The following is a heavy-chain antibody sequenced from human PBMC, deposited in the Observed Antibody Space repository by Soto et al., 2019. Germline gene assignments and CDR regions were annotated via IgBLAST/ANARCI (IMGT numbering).Heavy chain of an antibody. Sequence: VQLLESGGGLVQPGGSLRLSCAASGFTFSSYAMTWVRQAPGKGLEWVSAISGSGTNRYYADSVKGRFTISRDNSKNTLYLQMNSLRAEDTAVYYCAKDRVDHGDYRGLDYWGQGTLVTVSS. CDR3: AKDRVDHGDYRGLDY. CDR2: ISGSGTNR. V-gene: IGHV3-23*01. CDR1: GFTFSSYA. J-gene: IGHJ4*02. D-gene: IGHD4-17*01.